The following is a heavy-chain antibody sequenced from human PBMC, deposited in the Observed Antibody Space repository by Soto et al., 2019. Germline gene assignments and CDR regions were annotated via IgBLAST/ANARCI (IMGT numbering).Heavy chain of an antibody. CDR1: GFTFSSYA. Sequence: EVQLLESGGGLVQPGGSLRLSCAASGFTFSSYAMRWVRQAPGKGLEWVSAISGSGDSTYYADSVKGRFTISRDNSKNSVDLQMNSLSAEDRAIYYCAGRGSGSYYDCWGQGTRVNVTS. CDR3: AGRGSGSYYDC. J-gene: IGHJ4*02. CDR2: ISGSGDST. D-gene: IGHD1-26*01. V-gene: IGHV3-23*01.